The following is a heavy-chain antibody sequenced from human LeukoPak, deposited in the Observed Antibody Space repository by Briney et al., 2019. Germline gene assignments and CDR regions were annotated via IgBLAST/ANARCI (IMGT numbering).Heavy chain of an antibody. CDR3: ATLYEIHSDY. J-gene: IGHJ4*02. V-gene: IGHV3-23*01. CDR2: ISGSDT. CDR1: AFTLSNYA. D-gene: IGHD2/OR15-2a*01. Sequence: PGGSRRLSCTASAFTLSNYALSWVRQAPGKGLEWVSGISGSDTFYANSVKGRFTISRDNSKNTLYLQMNGLRADDTAIYYCATLYEIHSDYWGRGTLVTVSS.